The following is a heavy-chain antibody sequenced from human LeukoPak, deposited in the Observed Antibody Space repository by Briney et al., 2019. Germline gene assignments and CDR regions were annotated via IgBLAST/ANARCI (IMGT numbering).Heavy chain of an antibody. Sequence: PSETLSLTCTVSGGSISNYYWTWIRQPPGKGLEWIGYISYSGSTKDNPSLKSRVTISIDTSKNQFSLKLSSVTAADTAVYYCARDPLVHAFDIWGQGTMVTVSS. V-gene: IGHV4-59*01. CDR3: ARDPLVHAFDI. D-gene: IGHD2-8*02. CDR1: GGSISNYY. CDR2: ISYSGST. J-gene: IGHJ3*02.